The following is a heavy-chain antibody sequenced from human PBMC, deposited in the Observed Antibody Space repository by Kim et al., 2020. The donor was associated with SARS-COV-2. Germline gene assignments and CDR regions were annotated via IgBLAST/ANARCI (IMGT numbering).Heavy chain of an antibody. CDR3: ARLVLYYDSSGPSYYFDY. Sequence: KRRVTISVDTSKNQFSLKLSSVTAADTAVYYCARLVLYYDSSGPSYYFDYWGQGTLVTVSS. J-gene: IGHJ4*02. D-gene: IGHD3-22*01. V-gene: IGHV4-59*08.